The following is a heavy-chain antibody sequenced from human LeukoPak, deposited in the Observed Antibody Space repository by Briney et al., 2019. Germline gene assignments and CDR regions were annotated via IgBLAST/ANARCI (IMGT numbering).Heavy chain of an antibody. Sequence: SETLSLTCTVSGGSISSGSYYWSWIRQPAGKGLEWIGRIYTSGSTEYNPSLKSRVTISVDTSKNQFSLKLSSVTAADTAVYYCARVTSDWFDPWGQGTLVTVSS. CDR2: IYTSGST. D-gene: IGHD2-2*01. CDR3: ARVTSDWFDP. V-gene: IGHV4-61*02. J-gene: IGHJ5*02. CDR1: GGSISSGSYY.